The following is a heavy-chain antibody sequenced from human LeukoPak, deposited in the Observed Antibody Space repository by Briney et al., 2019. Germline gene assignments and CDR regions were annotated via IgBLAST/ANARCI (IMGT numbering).Heavy chain of an antibody. CDR2: ISSSGSTI. CDR1: GFTFSSYE. V-gene: IGHV3-48*03. Sequence: GGSLRLSCAASGFTFSSYEMNWVRQAPGKGLEWVSYISSSGSTIYYADSVKGRFTISRDNAKNSLYLQMNSLRAEDAAVYFCAKAPVTSCRGAYCYPFDSWGQGTLVTVSS. D-gene: IGHD2-21*01. CDR3: AKAPVTSCRGAYCYPFDS. J-gene: IGHJ4*02.